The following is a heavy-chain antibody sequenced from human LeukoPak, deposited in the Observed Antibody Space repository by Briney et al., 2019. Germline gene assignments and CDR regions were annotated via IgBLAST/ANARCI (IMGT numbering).Heavy chain of an antibody. CDR1: GFPFSSYG. D-gene: IGHD5-24*01. V-gene: IGHV3-30*02. CDR3: AKENTRDGYRHFHY. J-gene: IGHJ4*02. CDR2: IRYDENTK. Sequence: PGGSLRLSCTASGFPFSSYGMQWVRQAPGKGLEGVACIRYDENTKYYADSVKGRFTVSRDNSENTLFLQMNRLRAEDTAVYYCAKENTRDGYRHFHYWGQGTLVTVSS.